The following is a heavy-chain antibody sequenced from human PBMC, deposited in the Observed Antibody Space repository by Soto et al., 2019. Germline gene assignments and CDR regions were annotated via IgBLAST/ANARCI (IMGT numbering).Heavy chain of an antibody. CDR1: GGTFSSDS. J-gene: IGHJ4*02. CDR2: IIPMFDTP. CDR3: ARSGGLDRDFNY. D-gene: IGHD2-15*01. V-gene: IGHV1-69*12. Sequence: QVQLVQSGAEVKKPGSSVKVSCKASGGTFSSDSFSWVRQAPGQGLEWMGGIIPMFDTPIYAQKFQDRVTITADEATSTADMQLSSLRSGDTAVYYCARSGGLDRDFNYWAQGSLVTVSS.